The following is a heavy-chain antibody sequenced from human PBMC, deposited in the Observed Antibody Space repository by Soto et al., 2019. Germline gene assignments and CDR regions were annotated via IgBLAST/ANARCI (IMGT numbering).Heavy chain of an antibody. Sequence: GGSLRLSCAASGFTFSSYGMHWVRQAPGKGLEWVAVISYDGSNKYYADSVKGRFTISRDNSKNTLYLQMNSLRAEDTAVYYCAKGGYFDYWGQGTLVTVSS. CDR1: GFTFSSYG. CDR2: ISYDGSNK. V-gene: IGHV3-30*18. CDR3: AKGGYFDY. J-gene: IGHJ4*02.